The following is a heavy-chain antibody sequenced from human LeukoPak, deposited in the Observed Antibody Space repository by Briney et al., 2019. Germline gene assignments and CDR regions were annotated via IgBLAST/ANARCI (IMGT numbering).Heavy chain of an antibody. Sequence: PSETLSLTCTVSGGSISSYYWSWIRQPPGKGLEWIGEINHSGSTNYNPSLKSRVTISVDTSKNQFSLKLSSVTAADTAVYYCARRGGSNSWTIDYWGQGTLVTVSS. V-gene: IGHV4-34*01. CDR1: GGSISSYY. CDR2: INHSGST. J-gene: IGHJ4*02. CDR3: ARRGGSNSWTIDY. D-gene: IGHD1-26*01.